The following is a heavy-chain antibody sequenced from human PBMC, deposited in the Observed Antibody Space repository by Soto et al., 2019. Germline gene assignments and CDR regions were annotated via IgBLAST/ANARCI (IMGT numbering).Heavy chain of an antibody. Sequence: QVQLVQSGADVKKPGASVKLSCKASGYTFINHNINWVRQAPGQGPEWLGRISPSPGKTDYPQKFQGRVSMTTDTSTSTAYMELMSMTSDDTAVYYCARDQTKSLNDAYDFWGQGTMVTVSS. CDR1: GYTFINHN. CDR2: ISPSPGKT. V-gene: IGHV1-18*01. CDR3: ARDQTKSLNDAYDF. J-gene: IGHJ3*01.